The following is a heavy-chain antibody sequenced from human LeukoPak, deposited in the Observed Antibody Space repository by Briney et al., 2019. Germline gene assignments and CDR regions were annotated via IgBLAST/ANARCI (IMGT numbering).Heavy chain of an antibody. CDR1: GFTFSSYG. CDR2: IWYDGSNK. CDR3: AKDGKYRARPVDWFDP. J-gene: IGHJ5*02. D-gene: IGHD6-6*01. V-gene: IGHV3-33*06. Sequence: GGSLRLSCAASGFTFSSYGMHWVCQAPGKGLEWVAVIWYDGSNKYYADSVKGRFTISRVNSKNTLYLQMNSLRAEDTAVYYCAKDGKYRARPVDWFDPWGQGTLVTVSS.